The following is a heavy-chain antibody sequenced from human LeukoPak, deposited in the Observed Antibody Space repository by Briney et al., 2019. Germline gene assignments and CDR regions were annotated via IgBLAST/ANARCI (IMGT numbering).Heavy chain of an antibody. CDR1: GGSIGSYY. V-gene: IGHV4-4*07. CDR2: IHTSGST. D-gene: IGHD5-18*01. Sequence: SETLSLTCTVSGGSIGSYYWSWIRQPAGKGLEWIGRIHTSGSTNYNPSLKSRVTMSVDRSNNQFSLKLSSVTAADTAVYYCARGMDTAMAGFDYWGQGTLVTVSS. J-gene: IGHJ4*02. CDR3: ARGMDTAMAGFDY.